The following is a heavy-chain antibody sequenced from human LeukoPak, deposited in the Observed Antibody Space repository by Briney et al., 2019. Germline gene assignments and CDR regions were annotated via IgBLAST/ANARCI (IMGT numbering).Heavy chain of an antibody. J-gene: IGHJ4*02. Sequence: GGSLRLSCAVSGFSVTNNYMSWVRQAPGKGLEWASVLYVGGATYYADSVKGRFTISRDNSENTLYLQMKSLRAEDTAVYYCARGDGYNFFDYWGQGTLVTVSS. D-gene: IGHD5-24*01. V-gene: IGHV3-53*01. CDR3: ARGDGYNFFDY. CDR1: GFSVTNNY. CDR2: LYVGGAT.